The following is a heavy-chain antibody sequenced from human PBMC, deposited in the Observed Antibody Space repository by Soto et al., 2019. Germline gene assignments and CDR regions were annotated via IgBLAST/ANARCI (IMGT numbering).Heavy chain of an antibody. D-gene: IGHD6-6*01. J-gene: IGHJ6*02. Sequence: SETLSLPWAFYGGSFSEYYWGWLRQPPGKGLEWIGEIDHVGSTLYNSSLKSRVTISVDTSKNQFSLNLSSLTAADTAVYYCARGRGSSSSVFWGTTQDPYGIMDVWGQGSTDTGSS. CDR3: ARGRGSSSSVFWGTTQDPYGIMDV. V-gene: IGHV4-34*01. CDR2: IDHVGST. CDR1: GGSFSEYY.